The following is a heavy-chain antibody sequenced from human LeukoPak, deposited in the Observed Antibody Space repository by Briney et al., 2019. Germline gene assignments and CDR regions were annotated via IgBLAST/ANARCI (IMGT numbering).Heavy chain of an antibody. CDR1: GGSISSGTYY. D-gene: IGHD5-18*01. J-gene: IGHJ4*02. Sequence: SETLSLTCTVSGGSISSGTYYWSWIRQHPGKGLEWIGYIYYTESTYYNPSLKSRFTISVDTSKNQFSLKLSSVTAADTAVYYCARSNRGYSYGYYYWGQGTLVTVSS. CDR2: IYYTEST. V-gene: IGHV4-31*03. CDR3: ARSNRGYSYGYYY.